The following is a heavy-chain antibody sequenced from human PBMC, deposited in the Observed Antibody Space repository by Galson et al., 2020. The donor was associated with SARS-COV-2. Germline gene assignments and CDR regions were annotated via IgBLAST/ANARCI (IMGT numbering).Heavy chain of an antibody. Sequence: KISCKASGGTFSSYAISWVRQAPGQGLEWMGGIIPIFGTANYAQKFQGRVTITADESTSTAYMELSSLRSEDTAVYYCARDHLGYCSSTSCTWTLYYYYYGMDVWGQGTTVTVSS. D-gene: IGHD2-2*01. CDR1: GGTFSSYA. J-gene: IGHJ6*02. CDR3: ARDHLGYCSSTSCTWTLYYYYYGMDV. V-gene: IGHV1-69*01. CDR2: IIPIFGTA.